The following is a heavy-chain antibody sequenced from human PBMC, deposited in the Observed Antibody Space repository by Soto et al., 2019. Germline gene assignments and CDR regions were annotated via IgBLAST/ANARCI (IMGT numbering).Heavy chain of an antibody. D-gene: IGHD1-1*01. V-gene: IGHV6-1*01. CDR1: WYSFSSNRSA. J-gene: IGHJ4*02. Sequence: SQTLSLTCVISWYSFSSNRSACNSMRQSPSRVLEFLGRTYYRSMWYHDYAISLKSRITINADTTKNQLSLQLNSVTPYDTAVYYCERYKGDIEYWGKGNMVSVSS. CDR3: ERYKGDIEY. CDR2: TYYRSMWYH.